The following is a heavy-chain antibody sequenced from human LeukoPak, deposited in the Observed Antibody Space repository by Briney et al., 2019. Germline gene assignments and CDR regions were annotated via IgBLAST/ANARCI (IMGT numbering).Heavy chain of an antibody. CDR1: GFTFSSYG. Sequence: GGSLRLSCAASGFTFSSYGMHWVRQAPGKGLEWVAVISYDGSNKYYADSVKGRFTISRDNSKNTLYLQMNSLRAKDTAVYYCAKGGAGVGATTIGAFGIWGQGTMVTVSS. CDR3: AKGGAGVGATTIGAFGI. D-gene: IGHD1-26*01. J-gene: IGHJ3*02. CDR2: ISYDGSNK. V-gene: IGHV3-30*18.